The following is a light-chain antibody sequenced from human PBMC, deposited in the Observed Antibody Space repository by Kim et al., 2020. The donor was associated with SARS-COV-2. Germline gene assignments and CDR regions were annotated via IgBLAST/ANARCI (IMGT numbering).Light chain of an antibody. CDR2: AAS. Sequence: SASEGDRVTITCRASQSISTFLNWYQQKPGKAPRLLIYAASNLQSGVPSRFSGSGSGTDFTLTISSLQPEDFATDYCQQSYTSLLSFGGGTKVEI. CDR1: QSISTF. J-gene: IGKJ4*01. CDR3: QQSYTSLLS. V-gene: IGKV1-39*01.